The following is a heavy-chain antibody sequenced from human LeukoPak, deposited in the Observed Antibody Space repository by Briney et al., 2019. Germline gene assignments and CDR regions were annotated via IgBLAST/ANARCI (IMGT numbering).Heavy chain of an antibody. CDR3: ARGQWNDYVWGSYRYLVY. J-gene: IGHJ4*02. CDR2: MNPNSGNT. D-gene: IGHD3-16*02. V-gene: IGHV1-8*01. Sequence: GASVKVSCKASGYTFTSYDINWVRQATGQGLEWMGWMNPNSGNTGYAQKFQGRVTMTRNTSISTAYMELGSLRSEDTAVYYCARGQWNDYVWGSYRYLVYWGQGTLVTVSS. CDR1: GYTFTSYD.